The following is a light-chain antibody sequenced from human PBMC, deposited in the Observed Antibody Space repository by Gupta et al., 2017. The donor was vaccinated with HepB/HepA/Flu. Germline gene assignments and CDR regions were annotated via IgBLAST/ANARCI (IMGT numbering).Light chain of an antibody. V-gene: IGKV4-1*01. J-gene: IGKJ3*01. CDR2: GAS. CDR1: QSVLSRSHNKNY. Sequence: DIVMTQSPDSLAVSLGERATINCKSIQSVLSRSHNKNYLTWFQQKPGQPPKLLIYGASTREYGVPDRFSGSGSETXFTLTIXSLQPEDVAVYYCQQHDSAPFTFGXGTKVDIK. CDR3: QQHDSAPFT.